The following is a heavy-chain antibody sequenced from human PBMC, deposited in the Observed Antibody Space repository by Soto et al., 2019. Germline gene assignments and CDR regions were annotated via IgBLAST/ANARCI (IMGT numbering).Heavy chain of an antibody. Sequence: PGGSLRLSCAASGFTFSSYGMHWVRRAPGKGLEWVAVIWYDGSNKYYADSVKGRFTISRDNSKNTLYLQMNSLRAEDTAVYYCARVRGYSYGYRAYYYYGMDVWGQGTTVTVSS. J-gene: IGHJ6*02. CDR2: IWYDGSNK. CDR1: GFTFSSYG. CDR3: ARVRGYSYGYRAYYYYGMDV. D-gene: IGHD5-18*01. V-gene: IGHV3-33*01.